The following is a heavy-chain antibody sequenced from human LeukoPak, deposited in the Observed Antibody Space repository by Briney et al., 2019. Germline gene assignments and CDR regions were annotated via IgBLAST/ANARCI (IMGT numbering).Heavy chain of an antibody. D-gene: IGHD4-11*01. V-gene: IGHV4-59*11. CDR2: ISYIGST. CDR1: DDSFTTHY. Sequence: SETLSLTCTVSDDSFTTHYWTWIRQPPGKGLEWIGYISYIGSTNYNPSLKSRVTISVDTSKNQFSLKLSSVTAADTAVYYCVRDRTTVTKGFDIWGQGTMVTVSS. CDR3: VRDRTTVTKGFDI. J-gene: IGHJ3*02.